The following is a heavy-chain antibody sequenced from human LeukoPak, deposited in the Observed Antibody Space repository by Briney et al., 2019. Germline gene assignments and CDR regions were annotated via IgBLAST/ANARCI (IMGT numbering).Heavy chain of an antibody. D-gene: IGHD6-19*01. V-gene: IGHV5-51*01. CDR3: ARRGSGWYVDY. Sequence: ASVKVSCKGSGYSFTTYWIGWVRQMPGKGLEWMGIIYPGDSDTRYSPSFQGQVTISADKSVSTAYLQWSSLKGSDTAMYYCARRGSGWYVDYWGQEPWSPSPQ. J-gene: IGHJ4*01. CDR1: GYSFTTYW. CDR2: IYPGDSDT.